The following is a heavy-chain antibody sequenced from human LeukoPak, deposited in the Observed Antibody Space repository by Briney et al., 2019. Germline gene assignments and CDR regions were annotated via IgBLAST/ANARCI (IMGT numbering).Heavy chain of an antibody. CDR2: INPNSGGT. CDR3: ARGGRGDAFDI. Sequence: GASVKVSCKASGGTFSSYAISWVRQAPGQGLEWMGWINPNSGGTNYAQKFQGRVTMTRDTSISTAYMELSRLRSDDTAVYYCARGGRGDAFDIWGQGTMVTVSS. CDR1: GGTFSSYA. D-gene: IGHD3-10*01. J-gene: IGHJ3*02. V-gene: IGHV1-2*02.